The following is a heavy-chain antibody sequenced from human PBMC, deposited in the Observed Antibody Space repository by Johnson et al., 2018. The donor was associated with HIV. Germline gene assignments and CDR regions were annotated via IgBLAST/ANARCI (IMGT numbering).Heavy chain of an antibody. D-gene: IGHD2-2*01. CDR3: ATCRVPAAMFDALDI. CDR2: ISYDGSNK. J-gene: IGHJ3*02. Sequence: QVQVVESGGGLVKPGGSLRLSCAASGFTFSSYGMHWVRQAPGKGLEWVAVISYDGSNKYYADSVKGRFTISRDNSKNTLYLQMNSLRPEDTAVYYCATCRVPAAMFDALDIWGQGTMVTVSS. CDR1: GFTFSSYG. V-gene: IGHV3-30*03.